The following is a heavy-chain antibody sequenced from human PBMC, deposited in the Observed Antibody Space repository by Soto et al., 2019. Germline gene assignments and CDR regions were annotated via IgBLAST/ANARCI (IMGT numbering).Heavy chain of an antibody. CDR2: INHSGST. J-gene: IGHJ4*02. CDR1: GAYFSGYY. D-gene: IGHD2-2*01. V-gene: IGHV4-34*01. CDR3: ARGLCAPRFDN. Sequence: PSQTLSLTCAAYGAYFSGYYWSWIRQPPEKGLEWIGEINHSGSTNYNPSVKSRVTISVDTSKNQFSLKLSSVTAADTAVYYCARGLCAPRFDNLGQGTPVTVSS.